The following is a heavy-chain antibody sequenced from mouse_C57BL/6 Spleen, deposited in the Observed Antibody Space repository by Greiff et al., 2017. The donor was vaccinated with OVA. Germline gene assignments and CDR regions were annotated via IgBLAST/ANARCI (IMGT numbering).Heavy chain of an antibody. V-gene: IGHV1-64*01. CDR1: GYTFTSYW. D-gene: IGHD2-2*01. CDR3: ARSRDLGLRSAWFAY. CDR2: IHPNSGST. Sequence: QVQLQQPGAELVKPGASVKLSCKASGYTFTSYWMHWVKQRPGQGLEWIGMIHPNSGSTNYNEKFKSKATLTVDKSSSTAYMQLSSLTSEDSAVYYCARSRDLGLRSAWFAYWGQGTLVTVSA. J-gene: IGHJ3*01.